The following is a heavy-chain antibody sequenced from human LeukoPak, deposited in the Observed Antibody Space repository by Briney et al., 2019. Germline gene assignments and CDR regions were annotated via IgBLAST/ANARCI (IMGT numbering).Heavy chain of an antibody. CDR2: IRYDGSNK. V-gene: IGHV3-30*02. J-gene: IGHJ4*02. CDR1: GFTFSSYG. CDR3: AKGPGSGHLSTGIDY. D-gene: IGHD3-3*01. Sequence: QPGGSLRLSCAASGFTFSSYGMHWVRQAPGKGLEWVSFIRYDGSNKYYADSVKGRFTISRDNSKNTLFLQMNSLRTEDTAVYYCAKGPGSGHLSTGIDYWGQGSLATVSS.